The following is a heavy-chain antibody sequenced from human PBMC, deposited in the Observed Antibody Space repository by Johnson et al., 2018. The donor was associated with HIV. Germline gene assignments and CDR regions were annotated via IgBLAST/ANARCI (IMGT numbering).Heavy chain of an antibody. D-gene: IGHD3-22*01. CDR2: IKQDGSEK. CDR3: ASDYYYDSRARLGAFDI. V-gene: IGHV3-7*05. CDR1: GFTFSSYW. J-gene: IGHJ3*02. Sequence: EQLVESGGGLVQPGGSLRLSCAASGFTFSSYWMSWVRQATGKGLEWVANIKQDGSEKYYVDCVKGRFTISRDNAKNSLYLQMNSLRAEDTAVYYCASDYYYDSRARLGAFDIWGQGTMVTVSS.